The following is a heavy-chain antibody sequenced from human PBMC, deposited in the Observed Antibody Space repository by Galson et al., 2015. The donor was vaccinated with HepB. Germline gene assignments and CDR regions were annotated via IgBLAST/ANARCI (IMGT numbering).Heavy chain of an antibody. CDR3: ARHPGYYYDPRFDY. Sequence: SVKVSCKASGGTFSSYAFSWVRQAPGQGLEWMGGIMGMFGTTKYAQKFQGRVTITADESTSTAYMELSSLRSEDPAVYYCARHPGYYYDPRFDYWGQGTLVTVSS. D-gene: IGHD3-22*01. J-gene: IGHJ4*02. V-gene: IGHV1-69*13. CDR2: IMGMFGTT. CDR1: GGTFSSYA.